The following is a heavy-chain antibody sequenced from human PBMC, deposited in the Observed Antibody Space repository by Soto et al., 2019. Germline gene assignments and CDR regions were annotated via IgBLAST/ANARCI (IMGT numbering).Heavy chain of an antibody. CDR2: ISYDGSNK. J-gene: IGHJ4*02. V-gene: IGHV3-30-3*01. Sequence: QVQLVESGGGVVQPGGSLRLSCAASGFTFSNYAMHWVRQAPGKGLEWVAVISYDGSNKYYADSVKGRFTISRDNSKITLYLQMNSLRAEDTAVYYCARVYYFDYWGQGTLVTVSS. CDR3: ARVYYFDY. CDR1: GFTFSNYA.